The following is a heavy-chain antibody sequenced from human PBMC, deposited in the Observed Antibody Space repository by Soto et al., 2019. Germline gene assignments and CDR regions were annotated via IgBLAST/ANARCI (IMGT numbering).Heavy chain of an antibody. CDR1: GYTFTSYA. V-gene: IGHV1-3*01. CDR3: ARDLRDGFDDAFDI. D-gene: IGHD5-12*01. Sequence: QVQLVQSGAEVKKPGASVKVSCKASGYTFTSYAMHWVRQAPGQRLEWMGWINAGNGNTKYSQKFQGRVTITRDTSASTAYMELSSLRSEDTAVYYCARDLRDGFDDAFDIWGQGTMVTVSS. CDR2: INAGNGNT. J-gene: IGHJ3*02.